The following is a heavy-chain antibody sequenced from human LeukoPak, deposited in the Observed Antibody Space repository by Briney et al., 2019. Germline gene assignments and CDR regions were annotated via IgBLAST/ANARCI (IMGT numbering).Heavy chain of an antibody. Sequence: GASVKVSCKASGYTFTSYDINWVRQATGQGLEWMGWMNPNSGNTGYAQKFQGRVTMTRNTSISTAYMELSSLRSEDTAEYYCARGWGYSRDYDYWGQGTLVTVSS. V-gene: IGHV1-8*01. CDR2: MNPNSGNT. J-gene: IGHJ4*02. D-gene: IGHD6-13*01. CDR1: GYTFTSYD. CDR3: ARGWGYSRDYDY.